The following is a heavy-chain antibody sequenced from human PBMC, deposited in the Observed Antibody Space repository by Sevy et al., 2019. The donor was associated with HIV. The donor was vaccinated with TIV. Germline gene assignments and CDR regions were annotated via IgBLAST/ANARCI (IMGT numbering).Heavy chain of an antibody. J-gene: IGHJ5*02. D-gene: IGHD2-2*01. V-gene: IGHV1-18*04. CDR1: GYTFTSYG. CDR2: ISAYNGNT. CDR3: ARVPTAGDIVVVPAALSGSAWFDP. Sequence: ASVKVSCKASGYTFTSYGISWVRQAPGQGLEWMGWISAYNGNTNYAQKLQGRVTMTTDTSTSTAYMELRSLRSDDTAVYYGARVPTAGDIVVVPAALSGSAWFDPWGQGTLVTVSS.